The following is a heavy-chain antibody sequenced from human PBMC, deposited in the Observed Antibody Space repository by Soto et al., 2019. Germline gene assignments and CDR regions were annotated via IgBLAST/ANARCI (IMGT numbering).Heavy chain of an antibody. D-gene: IGHD6-13*01. J-gene: IGHJ4*02. CDR1: GFTFADYA. CDR3: AKAYSSSWYYFDY. CDR2: ISWNSGSI. Sequence: EVQLVESGGGLVQPGRSLRLSCAASGFTFADYAMHWVRHAPGKGLEWVSGISWNSGSIGYADSVKGRFTISRDNAKNSLYLQMNSLRAEDTALYYCAKAYSSSWYYFDYWGQGTLVTVSS. V-gene: IGHV3-9*01.